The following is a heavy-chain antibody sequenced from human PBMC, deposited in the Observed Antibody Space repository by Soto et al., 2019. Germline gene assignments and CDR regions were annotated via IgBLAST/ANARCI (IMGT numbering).Heavy chain of an antibody. CDR2: IYYSGST. CDR1: GGSISSSSYY. V-gene: IGHV4-39*01. D-gene: IGHD1-26*01. J-gene: IGHJ4*02. Sequence: SETLSLTCTVSGGSISSSSYYWGWIRQPPGKGLEWIGSIYYSGSTYYNPSLKSRVTLSVDTSKNQFSLKLSSVTAADTAVYYCARPGATADLYYFDYWGQGTLVTVSS. CDR3: ARPGATADLYYFDY.